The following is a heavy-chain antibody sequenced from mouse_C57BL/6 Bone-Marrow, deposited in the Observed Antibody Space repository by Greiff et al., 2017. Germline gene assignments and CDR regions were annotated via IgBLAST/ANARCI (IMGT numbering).Heavy chain of an antibody. CDR1: GFTFTDYY. J-gene: IGHJ2*01. CDR3: ASLYYGSSYDYFDY. Sequence: EVMLVESGGGLVQPGGSLSLSCAASGFTFTDYYMSWVRQPPGTALEWLGFIRNKANGYTTEYSASVKGRFTISRDNSQSILYLQMNALRAEDSATYYCASLYYGSSYDYFDYWGQGTTLTVSS. V-gene: IGHV7-3*01. D-gene: IGHD1-1*01. CDR2: IRNKANGYTT.